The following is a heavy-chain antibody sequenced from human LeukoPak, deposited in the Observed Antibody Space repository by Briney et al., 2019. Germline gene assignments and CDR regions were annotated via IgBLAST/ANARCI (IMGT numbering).Heavy chain of an antibody. CDR2: ISSSSSSYI. V-gene: IGHV3-21*01. Sequence: GGSLRLSCAASGFTFSSYSMNWVRQAPGKGLEWVSSISSSSSSYIYYADSVKGRFTISRDNAKNSLYLQMNSLRAEDTAVYYCARDTWMDSSSPFYWGQGTLVTVSS. D-gene: IGHD6-6*01. CDR3: ARDTWMDSSSPFY. J-gene: IGHJ4*02. CDR1: GFTFSSYS.